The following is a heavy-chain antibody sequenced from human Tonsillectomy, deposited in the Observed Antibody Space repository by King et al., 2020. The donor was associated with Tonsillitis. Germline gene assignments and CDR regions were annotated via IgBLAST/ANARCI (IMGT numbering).Heavy chain of an antibody. CDR3: ARGSTSSGCLDC. CDR1: GFTFSSYS. Sequence: VQLVESGGGLVKPGGSLRLSCEASGFTFSSYSMNWVRQAPGKGLEWVSSISSSSSYIYYADAMKGRFTISRDNAKNSLYLQMNSLRAEDTAVYYCARGSTSSGCLDCWGRGTLVTVSS. D-gene: IGHD6-19*01. CDR2: ISSSSSYI. V-gene: IGHV3-21*01. J-gene: IGHJ4*02.